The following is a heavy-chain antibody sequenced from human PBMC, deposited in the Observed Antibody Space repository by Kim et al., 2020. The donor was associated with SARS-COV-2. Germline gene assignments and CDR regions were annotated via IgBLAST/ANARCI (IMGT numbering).Heavy chain of an antibody. CDR3: AGYEDTAMVRPGRAADY. CDR1: GLTFSTFG. V-gene: IGHV3-48*02. D-gene: IGHD5-18*01. Sequence: GGSLRLSCTASGLTFSTFGMNWVRQAPGKGLEWISYISSISSIIYYAGSVKGRFSISRDNAKNSLYLQMNSLRDEDTAVYYCAGYEDTAMVRPGRAADY. CDR2: ISSISSII. J-gene: IGHJ4*01.